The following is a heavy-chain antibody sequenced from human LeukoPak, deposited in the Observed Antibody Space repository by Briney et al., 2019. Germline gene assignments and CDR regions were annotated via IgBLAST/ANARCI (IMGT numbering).Heavy chain of an antibody. D-gene: IGHD6-13*01. CDR1: GGSISSGGYS. CDR3: ARDLVAAAGTGWFDP. V-gene: IGHV4-30-2*01. CDR2: IYHSGST. Sequence: PSETLSLTCAVSGGSISSGGYSWSWIRQPPGKGLEWIGYIYHSGSTYYNPSLKSRVTISVDTSKNQFSLKLSSVTAADTAVYYCARDLVAAAGTGWFDPWGQGTLVTVSS. J-gene: IGHJ5*02.